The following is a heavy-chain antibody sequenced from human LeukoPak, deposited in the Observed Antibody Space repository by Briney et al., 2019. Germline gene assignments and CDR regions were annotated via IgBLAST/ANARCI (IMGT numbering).Heavy chain of an antibody. Sequence: SETLSLTCGVSGGSIDITNYWSWVRQAPGKGLEWIGEISHGGTTNYNPSLRSRVAMSLDRANNQFSLSLTSVTAADTAVYYCTRENRPFSPFAHWGQGVLVTVSS. V-gene: IGHV4-4*02. CDR3: TRENRPFSPFAH. J-gene: IGHJ4*02. CDR1: GGSIDITNY. D-gene: IGHD2/OR15-2a*01. CDR2: ISHGGTT.